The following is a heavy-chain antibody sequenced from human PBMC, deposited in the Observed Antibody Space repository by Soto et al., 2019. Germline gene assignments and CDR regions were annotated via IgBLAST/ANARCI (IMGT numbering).Heavy chain of an antibody. CDR1: GFTVSSYG. Sequence: QVQLVESGGGVVQPGRSLRLSCAASGFTVSSYGMHWVRQAPGKGLEWVAVISYDGSKKYYADSVKGRFTISRDKCKNTLYLQINSLIAEDTAAYYFYAIDVWGQGTTVTVSS. J-gene: IGHJ6*02. V-gene: IGHV3-30*03. CDR3: YAIDV. CDR2: ISYDGSKK.